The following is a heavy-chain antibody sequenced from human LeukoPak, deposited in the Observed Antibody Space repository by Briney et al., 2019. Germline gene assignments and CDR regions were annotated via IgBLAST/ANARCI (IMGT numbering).Heavy chain of an antibody. CDR2: ISAYNGNT. CDR1: GYTFTSYG. CDR3: ARTADKYSSGWYYFDS. Sequence: ASVKVSCKASGYTFTSYGISWVRQAPGQGLEWMGWISAYNGNTNYAQKLQGRVTMTTDTSTSTAYMELRSLRSDDTAVYYCARTADKYSSGWYYFDSWGQGTLVTVSS. J-gene: IGHJ4*02. V-gene: IGHV1-18*01. D-gene: IGHD6-19*01.